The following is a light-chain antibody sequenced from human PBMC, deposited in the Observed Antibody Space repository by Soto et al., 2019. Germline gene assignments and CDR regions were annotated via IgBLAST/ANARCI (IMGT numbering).Light chain of an antibody. CDR3: QQRRGT. CDR2: DAS. V-gene: IGKV3-11*01. CDR1: QSVSSY. J-gene: IGKJ1*01. Sequence: IVLTQSPATLSLSPGGRATLSCRASQSVSSYLAWYQQKPGQAPRLLIYDASNRATGIPARFSGSGSGTDFTLTISSLEPEDFAVYYCQQRRGTFGQGTKVDI.